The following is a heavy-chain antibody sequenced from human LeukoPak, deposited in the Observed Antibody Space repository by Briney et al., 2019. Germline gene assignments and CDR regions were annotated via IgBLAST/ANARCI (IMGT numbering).Heavy chain of an antibody. CDR3: ARSRIRRDGYNWSGPAGY. Sequence: SETLSLTCAVYGGSFSGYYWSWIRQPPGKGREWIGEINHRGSTNYNPSPKSRVTISVDTSKNQFSLKLSSVTAADTAVYYCARSRIRRDGYNWSGPAGYWGQGTLVTVSS. CDR2: INHRGST. D-gene: IGHD5-24*01. V-gene: IGHV4-34*01. J-gene: IGHJ4*02. CDR1: GGSFSGYY.